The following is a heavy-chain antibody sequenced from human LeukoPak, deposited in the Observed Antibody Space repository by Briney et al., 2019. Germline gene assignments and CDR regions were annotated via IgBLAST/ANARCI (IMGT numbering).Heavy chain of an antibody. V-gene: IGHV3-15*01. CDR2: IKSKTDGGTT. CDR3: TTDSASLSSSSWSGSFDY. J-gene: IGHJ4*02. Sequence: GGSLRLSCAASGFTFSNAWMSWVRQAPGKGLEWVGRIKSKTDGGTTDYAAPVKGRFTISRDDSKNTLYLQMNSLKTEDTAVYYCTTDSASLSSSSWSGSFDYWGQGTLVTVSS. D-gene: IGHD6-13*01. CDR1: GFTFSNAW.